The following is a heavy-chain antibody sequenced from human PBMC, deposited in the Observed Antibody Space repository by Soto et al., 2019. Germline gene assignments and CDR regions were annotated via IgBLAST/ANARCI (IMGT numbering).Heavy chain of an antibody. CDR3: ARPYSSGWYSGFDY. D-gene: IGHD6-19*01. V-gene: IGHV1-69*13. CDR1: GGTFSSYA. Sequence: RASVKVSCKASGGTFSSYAISWVRQAPGQGLEWMGGIIPIFGTANYAQKFQGRVTITADESTSTAYMELSSLRSEDTAVYYCARPYSSGWYSGFDYWGQGTLVTVSS. J-gene: IGHJ4*02. CDR2: IIPIFGTA.